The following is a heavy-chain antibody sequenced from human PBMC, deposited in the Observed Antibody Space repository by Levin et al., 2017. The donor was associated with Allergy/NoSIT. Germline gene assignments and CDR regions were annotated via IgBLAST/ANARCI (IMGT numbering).Heavy chain of an antibody. V-gene: IGHV4-39*01. CDR2: IYYSGST. CDR3: ARQYRNNWNDGYFDY. J-gene: IGHJ4*02. D-gene: IGHD1-1*01. Sequence: SQTLSLTRTVSGGSISSSSYYWGWIRQPPGKGLEWIGSIYYSGSTYYNPSLKSRVTLSVDTSKNQFSLKLSSVTAADTAVYYCARQYRNNWNDGYFDYWGQGTLVTVSS. CDR1: GGSISSSSYY.